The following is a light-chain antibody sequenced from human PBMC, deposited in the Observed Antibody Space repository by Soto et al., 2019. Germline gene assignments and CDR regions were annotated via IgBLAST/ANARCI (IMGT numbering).Light chain of an antibody. Sequence: LTQPASVYGSPGQSITISCTGTSSDVGNYNLVSWYQQHPGKAPRVIIYEGSKRPSGVSNRFSGSKSGDTASLTISGLQAEDEADYYCSSYAGNDILVFGGGTKVTVL. CDR2: EGS. CDR1: SSDVGNYNL. V-gene: IGLV2-23*01. J-gene: IGLJ2*01. CDR3: SSYAGNDILV.